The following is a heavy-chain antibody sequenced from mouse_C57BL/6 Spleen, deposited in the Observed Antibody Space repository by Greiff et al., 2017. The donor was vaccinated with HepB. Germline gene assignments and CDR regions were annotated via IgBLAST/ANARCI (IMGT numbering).Heavy chain of an antibody. CDR2: IRNKANGYTT. D-gene: IGHD2-3*01. CDR3: ARAMALYYFDY. Sequence: EVQGVESGGGLVQPGGSLSLSCAASGFTFTDYYMSWVRQPPGKALEWLGFIRNKANGYTTDYSASVKGRFTISRDNSQSILYLQLTALRAEDSATYYCARAMALYYFDYWGQGTTLTVSS. CDR1: GFTFTDYY. J-gene: IGHJ2*01. V-gene: IGHV7-3*01.